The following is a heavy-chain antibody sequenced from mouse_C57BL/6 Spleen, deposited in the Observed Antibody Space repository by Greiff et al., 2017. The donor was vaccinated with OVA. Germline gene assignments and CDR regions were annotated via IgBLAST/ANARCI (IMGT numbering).Heavy chain of an antibody. CDR3: TSPDSHGFAY. V-gene: IGHV1-15*01. Sequence: QVQLQQSGAELVRPGASVTLSCKASGYTFTDYEMHWVKQTPVHGLEWIGAIDPETGGTAYNQKFKGKATLTADKSSSTAYMELRSLTSEDSAVYYCTSPDSHGFAYWGQGTLVTVSA. J-gene: IGHJ3*01. CDR1: GYTFTDYE. CDR2: IDPETGGT.